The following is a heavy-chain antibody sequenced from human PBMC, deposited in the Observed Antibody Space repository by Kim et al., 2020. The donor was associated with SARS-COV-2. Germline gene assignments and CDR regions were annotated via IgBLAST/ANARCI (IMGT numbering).Heavy chain of an antibody. CDR3: STLHKILG. CDR1: GFTFRDAW. J-gene: IGHJ4*02. V-gene: IGHV3-15*01. CDR2: IKTTAEGGPT. D-gene: IGHD2-21*01. Sequence: GGSLRLSCAASGFTFRDAWMSWVRQAPGMGLEWLGRIKTTAEGGPTDYAAPVRGRFTISRDDAKNTLYLQMNSLKTEDTAVYYCSTLHKILGWGQGTLVT.